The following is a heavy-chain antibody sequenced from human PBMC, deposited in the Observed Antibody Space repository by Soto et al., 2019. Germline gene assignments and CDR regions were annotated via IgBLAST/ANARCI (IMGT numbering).Heavy chain of an antibody. D-gene: IGHD6-13*01. CDR2: IIPIFGTA. V-gene: IGHV1-69*13. CDR1: GGTFSSYA. Sequence: SVKVSCKASGGTFSSYAISWVRQAPGQGLEWVGGIIPIFGTANYAQKFQGRVTITADESTSTAYMELSSLRSEDTAVYYCARDALKSPGQQLGYCFDYWGQGTRVTVPS. CDR3: ARDALKSPGQQLGYCFDY. J-gene: IGHJ4*02.